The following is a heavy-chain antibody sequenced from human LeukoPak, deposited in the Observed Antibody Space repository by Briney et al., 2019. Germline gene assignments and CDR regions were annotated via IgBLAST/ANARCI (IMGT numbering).Heavy chain of an antibody. V-gene: IGHV3-30*04. D-gene: IGHD1-26*01. CDR2: ISYDGSNK. J-gene: IGHJ6*02. CDR1: GFTFSSYI. CDR3: ARYSGSYEVNYYYYYGMDV. Sequence: GGSLRLSCAASGFTFSSYIMHWVRQAPGKGLEWVAVISYDGSNKYYADSVKGRFTLSRDNAKNSLYLQMNSLRAEDTAVYYCARYSGSYEVNYYYYYGMDVWGQGTTVTVSS.